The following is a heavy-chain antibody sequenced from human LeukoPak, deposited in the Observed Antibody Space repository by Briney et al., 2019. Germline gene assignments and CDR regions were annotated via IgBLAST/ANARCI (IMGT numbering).Heavy chain of an antibody. D-gene: IGHD3-10*01. V-gene: IGHV3-74*01. CDR1: GFTFSGYW. Sequence: PGGSLRLSCAASGFTFSGYWMHWVRQAPGKGLVWVSRINSDASSASYADSVKGRFTISRDNAKNTLYLQMNSLRAEDTALYYCARDYYTSGSPNDYWAREPWSPSPQ. CDR3: ARDYYTSGSPNDY. J-gene: IGHJ4*02. CDR2: INSDASSA.